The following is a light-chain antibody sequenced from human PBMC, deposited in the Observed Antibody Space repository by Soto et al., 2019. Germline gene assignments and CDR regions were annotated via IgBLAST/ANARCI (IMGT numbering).Light chain of an antibody. CDR3: AAWDDSLNGVV. J-gene: IGLJ2*01. CDR1: STNIGSNN. Sequence: QSVLTQPPSASGTPGQRVTISCSGTSTNIGSNNVNWYQQVPGTAPKFLIYATSQRPSGVPDRFSGSKSGTSASLDISGLQSEDEADYYCAAWDDSLNGVVFGGGNKLTVL. CDR2: ATS. V-gene: IGLV1-44*01.